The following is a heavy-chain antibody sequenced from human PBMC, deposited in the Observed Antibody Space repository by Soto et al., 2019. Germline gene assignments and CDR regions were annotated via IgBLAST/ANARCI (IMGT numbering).Heavy chain of an antibody. CDR3: AKRGGHYYGSGSYYENPDQTDFDP. Sequence: EVQLLESGGGLVQPGGSLRLSCAASGFTFSSYAMSWVRQAPGKGLEWVSAISGSGGSTYYADSVKGRFTISRDNSNNTLDLQMNSLRAEDTAVYYCAKRGGHYYGSGSYYENPDQTDFDPWGQGTLVTVSS. CDR2: ISGSGGST. CDR1: GFTFSSYA. D-gene: IGHD3-10*01. V-gene: IGHV3-23*01. J-gene: IGHJ5*02.